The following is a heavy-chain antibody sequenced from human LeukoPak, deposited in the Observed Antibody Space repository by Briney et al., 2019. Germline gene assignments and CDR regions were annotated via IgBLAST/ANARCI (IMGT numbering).Heavy chain of an antibody. D-gene: IGHD5-18*01. CDR2: IIPIFGIA. CDR3: ALPDGDPAMVI. CDR1: GGTFSSYA. Sequence: ASVKVSCKASGGTFSSYAISWVRQAPGQGLEWMGRIIPIFGIANYAQKFQGRVTITADKSTSTAYMELSSLRSEDTAVYYCALPDGDPAMVIWGQGTLVTVSS. V-gene: IGHV1-69*04. J-gene: IGHJ4*02.